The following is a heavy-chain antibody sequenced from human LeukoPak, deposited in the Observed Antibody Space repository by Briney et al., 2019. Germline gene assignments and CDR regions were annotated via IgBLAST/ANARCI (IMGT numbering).Heavy chain of an antibody. V-gene: IGHV3-7*01. CDR3: ARDLDDAPFFYFDY. J-gene: IGHJ4*02. CDR1: GFAFSSYW. Sequence: GGSLRLSCAASGFAFSSYWMSWVRQAPGKGLEWVANIKQDGSEKYYVDSVKGRFTISRDNAKNSLYLQMNSLRAEDTAVYYCARDLDDAPFFYFDYWGQGTLVTVSS. CDR2: IKQDGSEK. D-gene: IGHD1-1*01.